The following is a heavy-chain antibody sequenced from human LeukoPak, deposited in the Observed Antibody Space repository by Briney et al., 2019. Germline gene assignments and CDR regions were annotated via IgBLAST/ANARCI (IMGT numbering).Heavy chain of an antibody. D-gene: IGHD3-22*01. V-gene: IGHV4-4*07. J-gene: IGHJ4*02. Sequence: PSETLSLTCTVSGGSMSNYYWSWIRQPAGKGLEWIGRIYTSGSTNYNPSLKSRVTMSVDTSKNQFSLKLSSVTAADTAVYYCAGNLYYYDSRALPNNYWGQGTLVTVSS. CDR2: IYTSGST. CDR3: AGNLYYYDSRALPNNY. CDR1: GGSMSNYY.